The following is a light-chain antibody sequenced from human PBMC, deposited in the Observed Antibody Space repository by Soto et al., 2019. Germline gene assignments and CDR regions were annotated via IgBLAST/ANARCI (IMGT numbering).Light chain of an antibody. CDR1: QSLSSN. CDR2: GAS. Sequence: EIVMTQSPVTLSVSPGERATLSCRASQSLSSNLAWYQQKPGQAPRLLIYGASTRATGIPARFSGSGSGTDFTLTISRLEPEDFAVYYCQLYGISPQFGQGTRLEIK. V-gene: IGKV3D-15*01. CDR3: QLYGISPQ. J-gene: IGKJ5*01.